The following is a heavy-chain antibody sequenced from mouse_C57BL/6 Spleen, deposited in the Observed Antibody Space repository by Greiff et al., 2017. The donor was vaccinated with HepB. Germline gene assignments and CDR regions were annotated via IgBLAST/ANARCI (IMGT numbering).Heavy chain of an antibody. Sequence: EVQLVESGPGLVKPSQSLSLTCSVTGYSITSGYYWNWIRQFPGNKLEWMGYISYDGSNNYNPSLKNRISITRDTSKNQFFLKLNSVTTEDTATYYCARDDYDVGFDYWGQGTTLTVSS. D-gene: IGHD2-4*01. J-gene: IGHJ2*01. CDR3: ARDDYDVGFDY. CDR2: ISYDGSN. V-gene: IGHV3-6*01. CDR1: GYSITSGYY.